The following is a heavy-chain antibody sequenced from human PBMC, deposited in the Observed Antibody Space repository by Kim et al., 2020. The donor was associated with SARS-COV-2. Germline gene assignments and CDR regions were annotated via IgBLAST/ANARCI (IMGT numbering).Heavy chain of an antibody. D-gene: IGHD3-10*01. V-gene: IGHV4-39*01. CDR3: ARHPVSAVLLWFRELTAYYFDY. CDR1: GGSISSSSYY. Sequence: SETLSLTCTVSGGSISSSSYYWGWIRQPPGKGLEWIGSIYYSGSTYYNPALKSRVTISVETSKNQFSLKLSSVTAADTAVYYCARHPVSAVLLWFRELTAYYFDYWGQGTLVTVSS. CDR2: IYYSGST. J-gene: IGHJ4*02.